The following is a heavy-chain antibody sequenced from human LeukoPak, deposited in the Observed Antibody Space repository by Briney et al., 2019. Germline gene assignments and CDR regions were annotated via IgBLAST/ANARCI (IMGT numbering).Heavy chain of an antibody. CDR1: GGSISSYY. J-gene: IGHJ3*02. D-gene: IGHD3-22*01. CDR2: IYYSGST. CDR3: ARDLKLDGSSGYYAFDI. Sequence: PSETLSLTCTVSGGSISSYYWSWIRQPPGRGLEWIGYIYYSGSTNYNPSLKSRVTISVDTSKNQFSLKLSSVTAADTAVYYCARDLKLDGSSGYYAFDIWGQGTTVTVSS. V-gene: IGHV4-59*01.